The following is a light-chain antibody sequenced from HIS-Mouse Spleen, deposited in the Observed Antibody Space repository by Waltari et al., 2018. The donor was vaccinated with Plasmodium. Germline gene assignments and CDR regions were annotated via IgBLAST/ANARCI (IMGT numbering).Light chain of an antibody. J-gene: IGLJ2*01. V-gene: IGLV3-25*03. Sequence: SYELTQPPSVSVSPGQTARLTCSGDALPKQYASWYQQKPGQAPGLVIYNDSERPSGIPERFTGSSSGTTVTLTISGVQAEDEADYYCQSADSSGTYRVFGGGTKLTVL. CDR2: NDS. CDR3: QSADSSGTYRV. CDR1: ALPKQY.